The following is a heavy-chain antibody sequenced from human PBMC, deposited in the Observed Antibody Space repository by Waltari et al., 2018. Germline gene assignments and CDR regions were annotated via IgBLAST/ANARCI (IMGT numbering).Heavy chain of an antibody. CDR3: ARRDYDFWRYY. Sequence: QLQLQESGPGLVKPSETLSLTCTVSGGSISSSSYYWGWIRQPPGKGLEWIGSIYYSGSTYYNPSLKRRVTISVDTSKNQFSLKLSSVTAADTAVYYCARRDYDFWRYYWGQGTLVTVSS. CDR2: IYYSGST. D-gene: IGHD3-3*01. V-gene: IGHV4-39*01. J-gene: IGHJ4*02. CDR1: GGSISSSSYY.